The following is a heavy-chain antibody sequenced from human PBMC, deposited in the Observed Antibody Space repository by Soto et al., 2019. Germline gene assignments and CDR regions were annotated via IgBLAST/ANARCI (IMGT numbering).Heavy chain of an antibody. V-gene: IGHV3-30-3*01. D-gene: IGHD3-3*01. CDR3: ARDAPLYDFGSGSGGMDV. CDR2: ISYDGSNK. J-gene: IGHJ6*02. Sequence: QVQLVESGGGVVQPGRSLRLSCAASGFTFSSYAMHWVRQAPGKGLEWVAVISYDGSNKYYADSGKGRFTISRDNSKNTLYLQMNSLRAEDTAVYYCARDAPLYDFGSGSGGMDVWGQGTTVTVSS. CDR1: GFTFSSYA.